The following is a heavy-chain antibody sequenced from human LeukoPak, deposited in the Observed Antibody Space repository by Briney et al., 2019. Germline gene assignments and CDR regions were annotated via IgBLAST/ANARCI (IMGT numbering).Heavy chain of an antibody. CDR3: TRQNADYLFDY. V-gene: IGHV5-51*01. CDR1: GYTFTSYD. J-gene: IGHJ4*02. D-gene: IGHD4-17*01. CDR2: IYPGDSDT. Sequence: KVSCKASGYTFTSYDINWVRQAPGQGLEWMGIIYPGDSDTRYSPSFQGQVTISADKSINTAYLQWSSLKASDTAMYYCTRQNADYLFDYWGQGTLVTVSS.